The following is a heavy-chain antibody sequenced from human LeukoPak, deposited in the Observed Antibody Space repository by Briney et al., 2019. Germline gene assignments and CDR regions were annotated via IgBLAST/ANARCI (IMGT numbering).Heavy chain of an antibody. CDR3: AKDLRFNVDAFDI. CDR1: GFTFSSYA. J-gene: IGHJ3*02. Sequence: SGGSLRLPCAASGFTFSSYAMSWVRQAPGKGLEWVSAISGSGGSTYYADSVKGRFTISRDNSKNTLYLQMNSLRAEDTAVYYCAKDLRFNVDAFDIWGQGTMVTVSS. D-gene: IGHD3-3*01. V-gene: IGHV3-23*01. CDR2: ISGSGGST.